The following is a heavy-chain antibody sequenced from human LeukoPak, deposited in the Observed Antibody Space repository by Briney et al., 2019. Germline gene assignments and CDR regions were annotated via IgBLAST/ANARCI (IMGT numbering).Heavy chain of an antibody. J-gene: IGHJ3*02. D-gene: IGHD3-22*01. CDR3: ARAYYYDSSGPEAFDI. Sequence: SETLSLTCTVSGGSISSGGYYWSWIRQHPGKGLEWIGFIYYSGSTYYNPSLKSRVTISVGTSKNQFSLKLSSVTAADTAVYYCARAYYYDSSGPEAFDIWGQGTMVTVSS. V-gene: IGHV4-31*03. CDR1: GGSISSGGYY. CDR2: IYYSGST.